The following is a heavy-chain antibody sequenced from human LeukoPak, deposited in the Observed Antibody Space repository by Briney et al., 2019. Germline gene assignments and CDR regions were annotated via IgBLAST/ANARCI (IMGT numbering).Heavy chain of an antibody. V-gene: IGHV4-39*01. CDR3: QSRFLEWLLDY. CDR1: GDSIRSNNYY. J-gene: IGHJ4*02. Sequence: KSSETLSLTCTVSGDSIRSNNYYWGWIRQPPGKGLEWIGSIYDTGSTFYNPSLKSRVIISVDTSKNQFSLKLSSVTAADTAEYYCQSRFLEWLLDYWGQGTLVTVSS. CDR2: IYDTGST. D-gene: IGHD3-3*01.